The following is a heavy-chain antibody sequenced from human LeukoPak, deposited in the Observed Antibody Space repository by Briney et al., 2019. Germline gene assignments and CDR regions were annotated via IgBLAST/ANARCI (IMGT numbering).Heavy chain of an antibody. Sequence: PSETLSLTCTVSGGSISSGSYYWSWIRQPAGKGLEWIGRIYTSGSTNYNPSLKSRVTISVDTSKNQFSLKLSSVTAADTAVYYCARVVEMATINAFDIWGQGTMVTVSS. CDR3: ARVVEMATINAFDI. J-gene: IGHJ3*02. CDR2: IYTSGST. CDR1: GGSISSGSYY. V-gene: IGHV4-61*02. D-gene: IGHD5-24*01.